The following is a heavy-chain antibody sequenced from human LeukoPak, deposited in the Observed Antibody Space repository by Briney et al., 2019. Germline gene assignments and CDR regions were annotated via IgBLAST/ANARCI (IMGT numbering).Heavy chain of an antibody. CDR3: ARRGTVDTAPFDY. V-gene: IGHV3-74*01. CDR1: GFTFSSYW. D-gene: IGHD5-18*01. Sequence: PGGSLRLSCAASGFTFSSYWMHWVRQAPGKGLVWVSRINSDGSSTSYADSVKGRFTISRDNAKYTLYLQMNSLRAEDTAVYYCARRGTVDTAPFDYWGQGTLVTVSS. CDR2: INSDGSST. J-gene: IGHJ4*02.